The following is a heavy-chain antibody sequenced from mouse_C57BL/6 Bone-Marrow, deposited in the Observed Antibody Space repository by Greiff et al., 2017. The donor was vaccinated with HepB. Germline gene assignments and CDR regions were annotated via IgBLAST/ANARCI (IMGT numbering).Heavy chain of an antibody. J-gene: IGHJ1*03. V-gene: IGHV5-6*02. D-gene: IGHD1-1*01. CDR2: ISSGGSYT. Sequence: EVNLVESGGDLVKPGGSLKLSCAASGFTFSSYGMSWVRQTPDKRLEWVATISSGGSYTYYPDSVKGRFTISRDNAKNTLYLQMSSLKSEDTAMYYCARRVLRDWYFDVWGTGTTVTVSS. CDR1: GFTFSSYG. CDR3: ARRVLRDWYFDV.